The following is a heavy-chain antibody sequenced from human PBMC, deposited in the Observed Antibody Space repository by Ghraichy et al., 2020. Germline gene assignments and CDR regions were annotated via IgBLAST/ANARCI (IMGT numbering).Heavy chain of an antibody. D-gene: IGHD1-1*01. Sequence: GESLNISCAASGFTFSIYSMNWVRQAPGKGLEWGSYISSSSTTIYYADPVKGRFTISRDNAKNSLYLQMNSLRDEDTAVYYCARVWNYYMYVWGKGTTVTVSS. CDR1: GFTFSIYS. CDR2: ISSSSTTI. CDR3: ARVWNYYMYV. J-gene: IGHJ6*03. V-gene: IGHV3-48*02.